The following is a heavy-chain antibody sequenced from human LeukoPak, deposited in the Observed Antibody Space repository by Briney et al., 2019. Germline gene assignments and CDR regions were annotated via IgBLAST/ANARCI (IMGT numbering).Heavy chain of an antibody. D-gene: IGHD6-13*01. CDR3: ARYMYSSSREVGMDV. J-gene: IGHJ6*02. V-gene: IGHV3-23*01. CDR2: ISASASGT. Sequence: PGGSLRLSCAASGFTFSSYAMSWVRQAPGKGLEWVSGISASASGTYYADSVKGRFTISRDKSKNTLFLQMNSLRAEDTAVYYCARYMYSSSREVGMDVWGQGTTVTVSS. CDR1: GFTFSSYA.